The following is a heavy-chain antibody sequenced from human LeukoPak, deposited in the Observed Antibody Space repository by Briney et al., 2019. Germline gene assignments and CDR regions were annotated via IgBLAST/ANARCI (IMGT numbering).Heavy chain of an antibody. V-gene: IGHV3-23*01. J-gene: IGHJ4*02. CDR2: ISGSGGST. CDR1: GFTFSSYA. D-gene: IGHD3-22*01. Sequence: GGSLRLSCAASGFTFSSYAMSWVRQAPGKGLEWVSTISGSGGSTYYADSVKGRFTISRDNSKSTLYLQMNSLRAEDTAVYYCASSRVGYDSSGYFDYWGQGTLVTVSS. CDR3: ASSRVGYDSSGYFDY.